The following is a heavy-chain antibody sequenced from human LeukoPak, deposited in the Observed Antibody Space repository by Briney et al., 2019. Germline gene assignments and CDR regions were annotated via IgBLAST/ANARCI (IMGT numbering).Heavy chain of an antibody. V-gene: IGHV1-2*02. CDR1: GYPFTDYY. CDR3: ATLVRGSNSYYPY. Sequence: GASVRVSCKASGYPFTDYYMHWIRQARGEGLVWMGWTNPNTGDTNYPQKFQGRVTMTTDTSISTAYMDLSRLSSDDTAVYYCATLVRGSNSYYPYWGQGTLVTASS. CDR2: TNPNTGDT. D-gene: IGHD3-10*01. J-gene: IGHJ4*02.